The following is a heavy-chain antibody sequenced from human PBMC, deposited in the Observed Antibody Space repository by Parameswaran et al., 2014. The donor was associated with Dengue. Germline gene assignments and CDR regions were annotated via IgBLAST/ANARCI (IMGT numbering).Heavy chain of an antibody. CDR3: ASTYYDFWSGYYWYFDY. CDR1: GGSFSGYY. V-gene: IGHV4-34*01. CDR2: INHSGST. D-gene: IGHD3-3*01. Sequence: GSLRLSCAVYGGSFSGYYWSWIRQPPGKGLEWIGEINHSGSTNYNPSLKSRVTISVDTSKNQFSLKLSSVTAADTAVYYCASTYYDFWSGYYWYFDYWGQGTLVTVSS. J-gene: IGHJ4*02.